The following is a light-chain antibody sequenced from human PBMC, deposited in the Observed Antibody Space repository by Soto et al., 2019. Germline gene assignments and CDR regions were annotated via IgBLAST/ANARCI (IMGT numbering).Light chain of an antibody. Sequence: DIVMTQSPLSLPVTPGEPASISCSSSQSLLHSNGYPYLDWYLQKPGQSPQLLISLGSNRASGVPDRFRGSGSGTDFTLNINRVEAEDVGVYYCMQSLQTPYTFGQGTKVDIK. V-gene: IGKV2-28*01. J-gene: IGKJ2*01. CDR1: QSLLHSNGYPY. CDR3: MQSLQTPYT. CDR2: LGS.